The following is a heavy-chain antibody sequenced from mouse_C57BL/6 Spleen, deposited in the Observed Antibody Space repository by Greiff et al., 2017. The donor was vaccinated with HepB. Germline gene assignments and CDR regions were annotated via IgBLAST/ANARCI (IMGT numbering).Heavy chain of an antibody. D-gene: IGHD6-2*01. CDR1: GFTFSSYA. CDR2: ISDGGSYT. CDR3: ARGLRGYYAMDY. Sequence: EVQRVESGGGLVKPGGSLKLSCAASGFTFSSYAMSWVRQTPEKRLEWVATISDGGSYTYYPDNVKGRVTISRDNAKNNLYLQMSHLKSEDTAMYYCARGLRGYYAMDYWGQGTSVTVSS. J-gene: IGHJ4*01. V-gene: IGHV5-4*01.